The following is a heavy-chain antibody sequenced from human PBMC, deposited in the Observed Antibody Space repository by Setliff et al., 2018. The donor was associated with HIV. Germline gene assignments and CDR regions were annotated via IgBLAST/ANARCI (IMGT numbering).Heavy chain of an antibody. Sequence: NPSETLSLTCTVSGGSISSSSYYWGWIRQPPGKGLEWIGSIYHNGSTYYNPSLKSRVIISVDTSKNQFSLKLSSVTAADTAVYYCARGGGSRAATSSYHYMDVWGKGTTVTVSS. CDR2: IYHNGST. V-gene: IGHV4-39*07. D-gene: IGHD2-15*01. CDR3: ARGGGSRAATSSYHYMDV. CDR1: GGSISSSSYY. J-gene: IGHJ6*03.